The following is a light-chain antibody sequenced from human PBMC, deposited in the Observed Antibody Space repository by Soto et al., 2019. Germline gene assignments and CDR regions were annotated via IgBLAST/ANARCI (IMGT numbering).Light chain of an antibody. CDR1: QSVGSN. Sequence: IVMTQSPATLSVSPGERATLSCRASQSVGSNLAWYQHKLGQAPRLLIYGASTRATGIPARFRGSGSGTEFTLTISSLQSEDFAVYYCQQYNNWPYTFAQGTKLEIK. J-gene: IGKJ2*01. V-gene: IGKV3-15*01. CDR2: GAS. CDR3: QQYNNWPYT.